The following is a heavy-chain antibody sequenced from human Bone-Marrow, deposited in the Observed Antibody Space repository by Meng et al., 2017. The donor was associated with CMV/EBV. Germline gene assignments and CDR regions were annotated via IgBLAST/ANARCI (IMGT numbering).Heavy chain of an antibody. CDR3: AHTYYDLWSGYYSGVFRARFDP. CDR1: GFSLSTSGVG. Sequence: SGPTLVKPTQTLTLTCTFSGFSLSTSGVGVGWIRQPPGKALEWLALIYWNDDKRYSPSLKSRLTITKDTSKNQVVLTMTNMDPVDTATYYCAHTYYDLWSGYYSGVFRARFDPWGHGTLVTVSS. CDR2: IYWNDDK. J-gene: IGHJ5*02. D-gene: IGHD3-3*01. V-gene: IGHV2-5*01.